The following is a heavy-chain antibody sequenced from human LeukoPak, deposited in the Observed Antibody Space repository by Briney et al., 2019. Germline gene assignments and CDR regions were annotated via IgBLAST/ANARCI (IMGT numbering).Heavy chain of an antibody. CDR2: ISSNGGST. CDR3: VKDGPRSWAEPDY. V-gene: IGHV3-64D*06. CDR1: GFTFSSYA. J-gene: IGHJ4*02. D-gene: IGHD6-13*01. Sequence: GGSLRLSCSASGFTFSSYAMHWVRQAPGKGLEYVSAISSNGGSTYYADSVKGRFTISRDNSKNTLYLQMSSLRAEDTAVYYCVKDGPRSWAEPDYWGQGTLVTVSS.